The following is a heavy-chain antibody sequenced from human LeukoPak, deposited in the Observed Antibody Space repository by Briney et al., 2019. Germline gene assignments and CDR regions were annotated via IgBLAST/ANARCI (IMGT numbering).Heavy chain of an antibody. J-gene: IGHJ4*02. D-gene: IGHD5-24*01. V-gene: IGHV3-7*01. CDR1: GLTFRSYW. CDR2: NNQGGSEK. Sequence: GGSLRLSCAVSGLTFRSYWMSWVRQAPGKGLEWVANNNQGGSEKYFVDSVRGRFTVSRDNAKNLLHLQMDTLRAADTAVYYCARERDGRFFDYWGQGTLVTVSS. CDR3: ARERDGRFFDY.